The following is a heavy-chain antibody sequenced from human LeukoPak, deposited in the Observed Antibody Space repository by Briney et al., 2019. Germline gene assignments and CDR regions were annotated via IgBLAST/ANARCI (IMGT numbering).Heavy chain of an antibody. D-gene: IGHD2-21*01. CDR2: INHSGST. CDR1: GGSFNGYY. V-gene: IGHV4-34*01. J-gene: IGHJ4*02. CDR3: ARLGEEDWYVNY. Sequence: NASETLSLTCAVYGGSFNGYYWSWLRQPPGQGLEWIGEINHSGSTNYNPSLKSRVTISVDTSKNQFSLKLSSVSAADTAVYYCARLGEEDWYVNYWGQGTLVTVSS.